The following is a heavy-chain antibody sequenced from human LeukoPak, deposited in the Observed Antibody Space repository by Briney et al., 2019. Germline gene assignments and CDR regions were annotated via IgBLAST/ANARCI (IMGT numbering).Heavy chain of an antibody. V-gene: IGHV3-48*01. CDR1: GFTFSSYS. J-gene: IGHJ3*02. CDR3: ARDGTTVLDAFDI. CDR2: ISSSSSTI. D-gene: IGHD1-7*01. Sequence: GRSLRLSCAASGFTFSSYSMNWVRQAPGKGLEWVSYISSSSSTIYYADSVEGRFTISRDNAKNSLYLQMNSLRAEDTAVYYCARDGTTVLDAFDIWGQGTMVTVSS.